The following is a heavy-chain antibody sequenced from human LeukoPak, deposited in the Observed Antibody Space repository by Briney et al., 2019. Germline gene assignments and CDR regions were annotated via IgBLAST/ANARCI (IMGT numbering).Heavy chain of an antibody. D-gene: IGHD3-10*01. CDR3: ARHREYYYGSGSPYDAFDI. CDR2: IYPGDSDT. J-gene: IGHJ3*02. V-gene: IGHV5-51*01. Sequence: PGESLKISCKGSGYSFTSYWIGWVRQMPGKGLEWMGIIYPGDSDTRYSPSFQGQVTISADKSISTAYLQWSSLKASDTAMYYCARHREYYYGSGSPYDAFDIWGQGTMVTVSS. CDR1: GYSFTSYW.